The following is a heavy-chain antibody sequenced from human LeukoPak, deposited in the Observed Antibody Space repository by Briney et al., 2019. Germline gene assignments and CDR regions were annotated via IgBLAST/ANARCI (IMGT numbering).Heavy chain of an antibody. V-gene: IGHV3-30*04. CDR2: ISYDGSNK. Sequence: GGSLRLSCAASGFTFSSYAMHWVRQAPGKGLEWVAVISYDGSNKYYADSVKGRFTISRDNSKNTLYLQMSSLRAEDTAVYYCARSPLGYCSGGSCHFDYWGQGTLVTVSS. CDR3: ARSPLGYCSGGSCHFDY. CDR1: GFTFSSYA. J-gene: IGHJ4*02. D-gene: IGHD2-15*01.